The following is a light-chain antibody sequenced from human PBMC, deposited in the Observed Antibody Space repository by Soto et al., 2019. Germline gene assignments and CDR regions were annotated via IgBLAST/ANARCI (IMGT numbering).Light chain of an antibody. V-gene: IGKV3-20*01. Sequence: EIVLTQSPGTLSLSPGERATLSCRASQSVTSSYLAWYQQKPGQAARLLIYGASSRATGSTDRYSGSGSGTDFTRTISRVVPYDFAVYYCQQGSTFGQGPKPEIK. CDR1: QSVTSSY. CDR2: GAS. J-gene: IGKJ2*01. CDR3: QQGST.